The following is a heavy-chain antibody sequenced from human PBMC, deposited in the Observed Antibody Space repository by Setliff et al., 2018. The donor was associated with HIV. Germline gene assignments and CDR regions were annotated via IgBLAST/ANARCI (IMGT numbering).Heavy chain of an antibody. CDR1: GAPISSATHF. V-gene: IGHV4-39*02. Sequence: SETLSLTCTVSGAPISSATHFWGWIRQSPGQGLEWIGSVFYTGTTYYNPSLQGRVSVSVDTSTNQFTLKLTSVTAADTAMYYCAREVGHRSGYYRGSFDYWGQGTLVTSPQ. J-gene: IGHJ4*02. CDR2: VFYTGTT. CDR3: AREVGHRSGYYRGSFDY. D-gene: IGHD6-19*01.